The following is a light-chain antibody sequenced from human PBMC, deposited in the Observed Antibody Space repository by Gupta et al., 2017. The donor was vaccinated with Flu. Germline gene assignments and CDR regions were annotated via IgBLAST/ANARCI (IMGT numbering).Light chain of an antibody. CDR2: RND. V-gene: IGLV1-47*01. Sequence: QSVLTQPPSVSGTPGQRVTISCSASSSNVGHNYVYWYQQLPETAPQLLIHRNDQRPSGVPDRFSGSKSGTSASLAISGLRSEDEADYYCVTWDDNVSAWVFGGGTKLTVL. J-gene: IGLJ3*02. CDR1: SSNVGHNY. CDR3: VTWDDNVSAWV.